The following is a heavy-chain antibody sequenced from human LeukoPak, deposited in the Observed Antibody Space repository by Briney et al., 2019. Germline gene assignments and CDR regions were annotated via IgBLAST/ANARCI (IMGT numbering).Heavy chain of an antibody. CDR3: ARVLGGYNYYYYYYMDV. J-gene: IGHJ6*03. CDR2: IYYSGST. D-gene: IGHD3-22*01. CDR1: GGSISSSSYY. Sequence: SETPSLTCTVSGGSISSSSYYWGWIRQPPGKGLEWIGRIYYSGSTYYNPSLKSRVTISVDTSKNQFSLKLSSVTAADTAVYYCARVLGGYNYYYYYYMDVWGKGTTVTVSS. V-gene: IGHV4-39*07.